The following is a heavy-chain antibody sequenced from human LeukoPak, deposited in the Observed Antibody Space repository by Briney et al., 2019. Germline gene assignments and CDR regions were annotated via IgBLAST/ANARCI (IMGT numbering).Heavy chain of an antibody. CDR2: ISNNEVK. D-gene: IGHD1-1*01. Sequence: QPGGSLRLSCAASGITASNFYMMWARQAPGKGLEWVSYISNNEVKKYADSVRGRLTISRDNSKNILYLQMNSLRVEDTAMYWCASSVTTVGAYDYWGQGAPVTVSS. J-gene: IGHJ4*02. V-gene: IGHV3-53*01. CDR3: ASSVTTVGAYDY. CDR1: GITASNFY.